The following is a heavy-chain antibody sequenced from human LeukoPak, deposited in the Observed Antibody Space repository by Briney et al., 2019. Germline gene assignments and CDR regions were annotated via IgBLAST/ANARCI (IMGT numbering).Heavy chain of an antibody. CDR2: VNDSGGT. Sequence: SETLSLTCAVYIDSFTNYYWNWIRQTPGKGLEWVGEVNDSGGTNLNPSLRSRVVVSVDTSKNPFSLKLRSVTAADTAVYYCARRCSSTSCQRASYDYYYYYYMDVWGKGTTVTVSS. D-gene: IGHD2-2*01. V-gene: IGHV4-34*01. CDR3: ARRCSSTSCQRASYDYYYYYYMDV. J-gene: IGHJ6*03. CDR1: IDSFTNYY.